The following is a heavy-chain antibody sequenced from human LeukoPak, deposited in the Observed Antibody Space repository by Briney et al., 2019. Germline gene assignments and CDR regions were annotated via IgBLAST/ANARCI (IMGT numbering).Heavy chain of an antibody. Sequence: AGGSLRLSCAASGFTFISYSMNWDSHAHGKGLGWDSSIRSRRGYIYYADSVKGRFTIARDNAKNSLYLQMNSLRAEDTAVYYCARDKKYYDILTGYNTNYYFDYWGQGTLVTVSS. CDR3: ARDKKYYDILTGYNTNYYFDY. J-gene: IGHJ4*02. D-gene: IGHD3-9*01. CDR1: GFTFISYS. CDR2: IRSRRGYI. V-gene: IGHV3-21*01.